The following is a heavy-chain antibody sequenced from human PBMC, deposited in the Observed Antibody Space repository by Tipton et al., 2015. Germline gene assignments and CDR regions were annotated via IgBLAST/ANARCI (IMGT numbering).Heavy chain of an antibody. Sequence: SLRLSCAASGLTVSSNYMSWVRQAPGKGLEWVSVIYSGGSTYYVDSVKGRFTISRDNSKNTLYLQMSSLRAEDTAVYYCVKDGYYYDSGGYSPLDYWGQGTLVTVSS. CDR2: IYSGGST. D-gene: IGHD3-22*01. CDR3: VKDGYYYDSGGYSPLDY. CDR1: GLTVSSNY. V-gene: IGHV3-53*05. J-gene: IGHJ4*02.